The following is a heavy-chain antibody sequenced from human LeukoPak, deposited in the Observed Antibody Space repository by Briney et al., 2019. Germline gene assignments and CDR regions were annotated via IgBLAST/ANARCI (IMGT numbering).Heavy chain of an antibody. CDR1: GLTFSNYW. V-gene: IGHV3-7*01. D-gene: IGHD3-9*01. CDR2: IKQDGSEK. J-gene: IGHJ4*02. Sequence: GGSLRLSCAASGLTFSNYWMSWVRQAPGKGLEWVANIKQDGSEKYYVDSVKGRFTISRDNAKNSLYLQMNSLRAEGTAVYYCARDRLRYFDYWGQGTLVTVSS. CDR3: ARDRLRYFDY.